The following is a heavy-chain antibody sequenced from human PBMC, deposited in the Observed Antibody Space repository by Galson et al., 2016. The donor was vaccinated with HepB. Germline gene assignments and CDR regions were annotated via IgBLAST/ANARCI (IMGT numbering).Heavy chain of an antibody. D-gene: IGHD2-2*01. CDR2: ISSSSSTI. CDR3: ARDCSSISRYLEVGYYYYMDV. CDR1: GFTFSSYS. V-gene: IGHV3-48*02. Sequence: SLRLSCAASGFTFSSYSMNWVRQAPGKGLEWVSYISSSSSTIYYADSVKGRFTISRDNAKNSVYLQMNSLRDEDTAVYYCARDCSSISRYLEVGYYYYMDVWGKGTTVTVSS. J-gene: IGHJ6*03.